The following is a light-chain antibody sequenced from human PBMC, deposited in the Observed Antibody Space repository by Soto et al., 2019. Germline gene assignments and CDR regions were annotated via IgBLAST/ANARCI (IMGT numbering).Light chain of an antibody. V-gene: IGKV1-5*03. CDR3: QQYTSYSLWT. CDR2: KAS. Sequence: DIQMTQSPSTLSASVGDRVTITCRASQSISTWLAWYQQKPGKAPKLLIYKASSLESGVPSRFSGSGSGTEFTLTISSLQPYDFATYYCQQYTSYSLWTFGQGTKVEIK. J-gene: IGKJ1*01. CDR1: QSISTW.